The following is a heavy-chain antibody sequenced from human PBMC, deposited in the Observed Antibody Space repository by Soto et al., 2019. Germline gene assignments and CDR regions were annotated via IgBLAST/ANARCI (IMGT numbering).Heavy chain of an antibody. Sequence: QVQLVQSGAEVKKPGASVKVSCKASGYTFTSYDINWVRQATGPGLEWMGWMNPNSGNTGYAQKFQGRVTMTMNTSISTAYMELSSLGSEDTAVYYCARGNVVVPDAIRDYGMGVWGQGTTVTVSS. CDR1: GYTFTSYD. CDR2: MNPNSGNT. V-gene: IGHV1-8*01. D-gene: IGHD2-2*02. J-gene: IGHJ6*02. CDR3: ARGNVVVPDAIRDYGMGV.